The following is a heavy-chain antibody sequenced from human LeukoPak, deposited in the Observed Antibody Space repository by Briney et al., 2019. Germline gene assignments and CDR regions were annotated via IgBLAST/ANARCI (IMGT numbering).Heavy chain of an antibody. CDR3: AREDTAMVSGGMDV. V-gene: IGHV3-21*01. CDR1: GYTFSSYS. J-gene: IGHJ6*02. D-gene: IGHD5-18*01. Sequence: GGSLRLSCAASGYTFSSYSMNWVRQAPGKGLEWVSSISSSSSYIYYADSVKGRFTISRDNAKNSLYLQMNSLRAEDTAVYYCAREDTAMVSGGMDVWGQGTTVTVSS. CDR2: ISSSSSYI.